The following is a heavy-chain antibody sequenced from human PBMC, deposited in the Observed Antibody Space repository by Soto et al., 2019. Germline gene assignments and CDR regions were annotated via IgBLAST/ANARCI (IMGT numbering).Heavy chain of an antibody. Sequence: QSGGSLRLSCAASGFTFSSYAMHWVRQAPGKGLEWVAVISYDGSNKYYADSVKGRFTISRDNSKNTLYLQMNILRAEDTAVYYCARVKASSGWYSVGYWGQATLVTVSS. CDR1: GFTFSSYA. CDR2: ISYDGSNK. V-gene: IGHV3-30-3*01. D-gene: IGHD6-19*01. CDR3: ARVKASSGWYSVGY. J-gene: IGHJ4*02.